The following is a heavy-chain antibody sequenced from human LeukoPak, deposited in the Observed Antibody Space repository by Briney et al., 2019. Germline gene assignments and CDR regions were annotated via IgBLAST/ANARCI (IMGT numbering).Heavy chain of an antibody. CDR1: AGSISSGSYY. J-gene: IGHJ3*02. D-gene: IGHD4-11*01. V-gene: IGHV4-61*02. CDR2: IYTSGST. Sequence: SETLSLTCIVSAGSISSGSYYWSWIRQPGGKGLEWIGRIYTSGSTNYNPTLKSRFTISVDTSKNPLSLKLSSVTAAAAAGYNCARWPSKDHAFDIWRQGTMVTVSS. CDR3: ARWPSKDHAFDI.